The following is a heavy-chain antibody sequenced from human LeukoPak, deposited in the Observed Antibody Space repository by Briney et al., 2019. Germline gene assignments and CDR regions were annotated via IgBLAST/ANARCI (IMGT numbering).Heavy chain of an antibody. CDR3: ARDPKGGFSYGWGAFDI. Sequence: PGGSLRLSCAASGFTFSSSAMSWVRQAPGKGLEWVALISYDGNNKYYADSVKGRFIISRDNSKNTLYLQMNSLRAEDTAVYYCARDPKGGFSYGWGAFDIWGQGTMVTVSS. J-gene: IGHJ3*02. V-gene: IGHV3-30-3*01. D-gene: IGHD5-18*01. CDR1: GFTFSSSA. CDR2: ISYDGNNK.